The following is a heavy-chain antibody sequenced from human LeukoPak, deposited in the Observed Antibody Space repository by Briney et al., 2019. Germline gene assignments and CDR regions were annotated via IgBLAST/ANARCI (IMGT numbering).Heavy chain of an antibody. CDR3: ARALWFGETFPAY. J-gene: IGHJ4*02. Sequence: QPGGSLRLSCAASGFTFSSYEMNWVRQAPGKGLEWVSYISSSGSTIYYADSVKGRFTISRDNAKNSLYLQMNSLRAEDTAVYYCARALWFGETFPAYWGQGTLVTVSS. D-gene: IGHD3-10*01. CDR1: GFTFSSYE. CDR2: ISSSGSTI. V-gene: IGHV3-48*03.